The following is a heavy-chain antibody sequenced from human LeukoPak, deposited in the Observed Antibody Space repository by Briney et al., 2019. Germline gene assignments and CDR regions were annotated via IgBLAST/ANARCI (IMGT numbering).Heavy chain of an antibody. CDR3: AFGTYSGYEWGY. CDR2: ISNSGSRI. D-gene: IGHD5-12*01. Sequence: PGGSLRLSCAASGFTFNTYWMHWVRQAPGKGLVWVSYISNSGSRITYADSVKGRFTISRDNAKNTLYLQMNSLRAEDTAVYYCAFGTYSGYEWGYWGQGTLVTVSS. V-gene: IGHV3-74*01. J-gene: IGHJ4*02. CDR1: GFTFNTYW.